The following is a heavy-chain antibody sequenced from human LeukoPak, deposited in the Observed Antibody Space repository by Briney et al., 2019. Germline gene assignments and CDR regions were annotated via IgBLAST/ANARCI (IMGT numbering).Heavy chain of an antibody. CDR1: GGTFSSYA. CDR2: IIPIFGTA. D-gene: IGHD3-22*01. J-gene: IGHJ5*02. Sequence: SVKVSCKASGGTFSSYAISWVRQAPGQGLEWMGGIIPIFGTANCAQKFQGRVTITTDESTTTAYMELSSLRSEDTAVYYCARARSPSSGYLLRDHNWFDPWGQGTLVTVSS. V-gene: IGHV1-69*05. CDR3: ARARSPSSGYLLRDHNWFDP.